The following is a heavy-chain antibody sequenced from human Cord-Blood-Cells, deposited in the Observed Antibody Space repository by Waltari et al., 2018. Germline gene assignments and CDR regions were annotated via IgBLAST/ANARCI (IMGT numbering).Heavy chain of an antibody. Sequence: EVQLVESGGGLVQPGGSLRLSCAASGFTFSSYSMNWVRQAPGKGLEWVSYISSSSSTIYYADLVKGRFTSSSDNAKNLLDLQMNSLRDEDTAVYYCAREAAADYWGQGTLVTVSS. CDR1: GFTFSSYS. CDR2: ISSSSSTI. J-gene: IGHJ4*02. D-gene: IGHD6-13*01. CDR3: AREAAADY. V-gene: IGHV3-48*02.